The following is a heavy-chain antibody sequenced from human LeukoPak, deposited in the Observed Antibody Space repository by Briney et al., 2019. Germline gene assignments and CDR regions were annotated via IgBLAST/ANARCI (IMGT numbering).Heavy chain of an antibody. Sequence: GGSLRLSCAASGFTFSNYWMHWVRQAPGKGLVWVSRINSDGGSTNFADSVKGRFTISRDNAENTLYLQINSLRAEDTAVYYCARGPRGSYYVDYWGQGTLVTVSS. CDR2: INSDGGST. CDR1: GFTFSNYW. CDR3: ARGPRGSYYVDY. J-gene: IGHJ4*02. D-gene: IGHD1-26*01. V-gene: IGHV3-74*01.